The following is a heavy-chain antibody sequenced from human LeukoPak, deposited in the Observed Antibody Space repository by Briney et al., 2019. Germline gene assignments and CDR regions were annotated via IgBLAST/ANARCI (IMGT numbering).Heavy chain of an antibody. D-gene: IGHD6-19*01. CDR3: AKDVVPDSGWDLDH. CDR1: GFTFSTYS. V-gene: IGHV3-23*01. CDR2: IYNSGART. J-gene: IGHJ4*02. Sequence: GGSLRLSYAASGFTFSTYSMTWVRQAPGKGLEWVSSIYNSGARTFYADSVKGRFTVSRDNSKNTLYLEMNSLRAEDTAIYFCAKDVVPDSGWDLDHWGQGTLVTVSS.